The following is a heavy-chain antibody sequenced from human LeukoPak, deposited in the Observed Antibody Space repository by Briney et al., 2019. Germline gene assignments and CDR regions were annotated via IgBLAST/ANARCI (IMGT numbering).Heavy chain of an antibody. CDR2: ISGSGDST. D-gene: IGHD6-19*01. CDR1: GFTFSSSA. CDR3: ANPGSGCAYGPVDY. J-gene: IGHJ4*02. V-gene: IGHV3-23*01. Sequence: GGSLRLSCAASGFTFSSSAMSWVRQAPGKGLEWVSVISGSGDSTNYADSVKGRFTISRDNSKNTLYLQMNNLRAEDTAVYYCANPGSGCAYGPVDYWGQGTLVTVSS.